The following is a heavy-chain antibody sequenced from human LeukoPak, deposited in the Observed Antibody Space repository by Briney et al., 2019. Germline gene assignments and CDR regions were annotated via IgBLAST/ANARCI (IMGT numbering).Heavy chain of an antibody. Sequence: GGSLRLSCAASGFTFSSYAIHWVRQDPGKGLEWVAVISSDGSNKYYADSVKGRFTISRDNSKNTLYLQMNSLRAEDTAVYYCAREWDSGWGGTYFDNWGQGTLVTVSS. CDR3: AREWDSGWGGTYFDN. D-gene: IGHD1-26*01. CDR1: GFTFSSYA. CDR2: ISSDGSNK. V-gene: IGHV3-30*04. J-gene: IGHJ4*02.